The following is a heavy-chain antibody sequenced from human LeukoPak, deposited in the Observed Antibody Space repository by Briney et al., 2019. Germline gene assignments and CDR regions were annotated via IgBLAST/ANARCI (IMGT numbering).Heavy chain of an antibody. J-gene: IGHJ4*02. CDR1: GFTFSSYA. Sequence: GGSLRLSCAASGFTFSSYAMRWVRQAPGEGLEWVSAISGSGGSTYYADSLKGRLTISRDNSKNTLYVQMTSLRPEDTAVYYCAKDNPPSRSWSYSAYWGQGTLVTVSS. V-gene: IGHV3-23*01. D-gene: IGHD6-13*01. CDR3: AKDNPPSRSWSYSAY. CDR2: ISGSGGST.